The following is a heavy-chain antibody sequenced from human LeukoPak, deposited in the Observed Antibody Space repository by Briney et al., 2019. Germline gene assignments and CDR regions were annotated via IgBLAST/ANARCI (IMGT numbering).Heavy chain of an antibody. J-gene: IGHJ3*02. CDR3: ARARYCSSISCRDAFDI. CDR1: GFTFSSYA. D-gene: IGHD2-2*01. V-gene: IGHV3-30-3*01. CDR2: ISYDGSNK. Sequence: GGSLRLSCAASGFTFSSYAMHWVRQAPGKGLEWVAVISYDGSNKYYADSVKGRFTISRDNSKNTLYLQMNSLRAEDTAVYYCARARYCSSISCRDAFDIWGQGTMVTVSS.